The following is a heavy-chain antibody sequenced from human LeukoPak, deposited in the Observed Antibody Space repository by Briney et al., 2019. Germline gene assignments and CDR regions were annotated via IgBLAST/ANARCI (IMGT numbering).Heavy chain of an antibody. V-gene: IGHV3-21*01. CDR3: ASRFDP. CDR2: ISSISSYI. J-gene: IGHJ5*02. Sequence: GGSLRLSCAASGFTFSSYSMNWVRQAPGKGLEWVSSISSISSYIYYADSVKCRFTISRDNAKNSLYLQMNSLRAEDTAVYYCASRFDPWGQGTLVTVSS. CDR1: GFTFSSYS.